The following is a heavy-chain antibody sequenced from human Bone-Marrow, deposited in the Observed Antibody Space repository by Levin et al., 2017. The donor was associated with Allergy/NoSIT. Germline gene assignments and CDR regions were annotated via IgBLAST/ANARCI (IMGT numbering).Heavy chain of an antibody. D-gene: IGHD6-6*01. V-gene: IGHV1-2*06. CDR3: ARDRIAARDNWFDP. CDR2: INPNSGGT. Sequence: ASVKVSCKASGYTFTGYYMHWVRQAPGQGLEWMGRINPNSGGTNYAQKFQGRVTMTRDTSISTAYMELSRLRSDDTAVYYCARDRIAARDNWFDPWGQGTLVTVSS. CDR1: GYTFTGYY. J-gene: IGHJ5*02.